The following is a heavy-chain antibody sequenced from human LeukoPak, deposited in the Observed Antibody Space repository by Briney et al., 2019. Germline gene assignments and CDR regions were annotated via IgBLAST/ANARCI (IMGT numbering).Heavy chain of an antibody. CDR2: ISFDGSNK. D-gene: IGHD6-19*01. CDR1: GFTFSHYA. V-gene: IGHV3-30-3*01. CDR3: AKDSRARRGSGWYNWFDP. J-gene: IGHJ5*02. Sequence: GGSLRLSCAASGFTFSHYAMHWVRQAPGKGLEWVAVISFDGSNKYYADSVKGRFTISRDNSKNTLYLQMNSLRAEDTAVYYCAKDSRARRGSGWYNWFDPWGQGTLVTVSS.